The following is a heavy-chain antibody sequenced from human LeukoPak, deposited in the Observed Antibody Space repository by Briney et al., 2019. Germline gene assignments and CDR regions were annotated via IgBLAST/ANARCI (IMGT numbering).Heavy chain of an antibody. Sequence: ASVKVSCKASGYTFTGYYMHWVRQAPGQGLKWMGWINPNSGGTNYAQKFQGRVTMTRDTAITTAYMELSRLRSDDTAVYYCASGLERSEMATISWGQGTLVTVSS. V-gene: IGHV1-2*02. D-gene: IGHD5-24*01. CDR3: ASGLERSEMATIS. J-gene: IGHJ4*02. CDR1: GYTFTGYY. CDR2: INPNSGGT.